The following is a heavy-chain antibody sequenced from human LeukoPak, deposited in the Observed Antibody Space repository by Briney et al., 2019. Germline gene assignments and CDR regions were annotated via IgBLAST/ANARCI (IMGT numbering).Heavy chain of an antibody. Sequence: PGGSLRLSCAASGFTFSDYSMSWVRQAPGKGLEWVSYINGHGDATYYPDSVEGRFSMSRDNAKKSLYLQMDSLRAEDTAVYSCARELPRGCSCDYWGQGTLVTVSP. CDR3: ARELPRGCSCDY. V-gene: IGHV3-48*01. CDR1: GFTFSDYS. CDR2: INGHGDAT. J-gene: IGHJ4*02. D-gene: IGHD5-18*01.